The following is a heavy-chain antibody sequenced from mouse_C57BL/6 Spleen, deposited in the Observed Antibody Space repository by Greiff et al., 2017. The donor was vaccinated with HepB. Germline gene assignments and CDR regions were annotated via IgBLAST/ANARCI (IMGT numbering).Heavy chain of an antibody. J-gene: IGHJ1*03. CDR2: INPYNGGT. Sequence: EVKLMESGPVLVKPGASVKMSCKASGYTFTDYYMNWVKQSHGKSLEWIGVINPYNGGTSYNQKFKGKATLTVDKSSSTAYMELNSLTSEDSAVYYCARGDITTVVATDVWGTGTTVTVSS. CDR1: GYTFTDYY. CDR3: ARGDITTVVATDV. D-gene: IGHD1-1*01. V-gene: IGHV1-19*01.